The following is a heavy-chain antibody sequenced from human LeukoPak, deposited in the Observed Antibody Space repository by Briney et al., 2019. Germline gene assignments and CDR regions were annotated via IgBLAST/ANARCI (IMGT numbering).Heavy chain of an antibody. Sequence: SETLSLACAVYGGSFSGYYWTWIRQPPGKGLERVGQINHSGDTNYNPSLKSRATMSVDTSKNQFSLKLSSVTAADTAVYYCARTENYIPEDWFDPWGQGTLVTVSS. CDR3: ARTENYIPEDWFDP. CDR2: INHSGDT. CDR1: GGSFSGYY. V-gene: IGHV4-34*01. J-gene: IGHJ5*02. D-gene: IGHD5-24*01.